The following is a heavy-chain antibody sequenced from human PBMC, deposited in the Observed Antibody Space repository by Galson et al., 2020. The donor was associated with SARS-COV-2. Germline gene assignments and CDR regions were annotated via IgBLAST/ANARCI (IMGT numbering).Heavy chain of an antibody. V-gene: IGHV3-23*01. CDR3: TKRPEYYSSGYFDY. CDR2: MSASGDST. D-gene: IGHD3-10*01. J-gene: IGHJ4*02. CDR1: GFTFSNYA. Sequence: TGGSLRLSCAASGFTFSNYAMSWVRQAPGKGLEWVSSMSASGDSTYYADSVKGRFTISRDNSKNTLYLQMNSLRAEDTAVYYCTKRPEYYSSGYFDYWGQGTLVTVSS.